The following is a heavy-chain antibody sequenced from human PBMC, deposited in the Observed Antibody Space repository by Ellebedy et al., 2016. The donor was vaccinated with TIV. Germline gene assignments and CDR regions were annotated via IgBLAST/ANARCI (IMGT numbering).Heavy chain of an antibody. CDR1: GASFSGYY. D-gene: IGHD2-8*02. V-gene: IGHV4-34*09. Sequence: MPSETLSLTCAVYGASFSGYYWSRIRQPPGKGLEWIGEINHSGSTNYNPSLNSRVTISVDTSKNQFSLKLSSVTAAETAVYYCARDIVSTGGFWDYWGQGTLVTVSS. CDR3: ARDIVSTGGFWDY. J-gene: IGHJ4*02. CDR2: INHSGST.